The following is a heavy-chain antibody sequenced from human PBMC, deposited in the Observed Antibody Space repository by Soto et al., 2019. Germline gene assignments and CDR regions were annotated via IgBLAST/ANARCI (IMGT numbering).Heavy chain of an antibody. Sequence: PSETLSLTCTVSGGSINSYYWNWIRQPPGKGLEWIGYIYYSGSTNYNPSLKSRVTISVDTSKNQFSLKLSSVTAADTAVYYCARGLTGVDYWGQGTLVTVSS. J-gene: IGHJ4*02. CDR3: ARGLTGVDY. D-gene: IGHD7-27*01. CDR2: IYYSGST. V-gene: IGHV4-59*01. CDR1: GGSINSYY.